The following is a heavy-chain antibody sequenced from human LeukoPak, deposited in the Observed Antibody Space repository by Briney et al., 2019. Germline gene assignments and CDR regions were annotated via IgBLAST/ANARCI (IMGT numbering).Heavy chain of an antibody. J-gene: IGHJ4*02. D-gene: IGHD4-17*01. V-gene: IGHV3-23*01. CDR1: GFTFSSYW. CDR2: ISGSGGSI. CDR3: AKERVTVTTDYFDH. Sequence: GGSLRLSCAASGFTFSSYWMDWVRQVPGKGLEWVSTISGSGGSIYNTDSVKGRFTISRDNSKNTLYLQMNSLRAEDTAVYYCAKERVTVTTDYFDHWGQEALVTVSS.